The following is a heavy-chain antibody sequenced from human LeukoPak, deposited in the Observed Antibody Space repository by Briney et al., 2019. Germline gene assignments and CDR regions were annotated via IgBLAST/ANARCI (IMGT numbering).Heavy chain of an antibody. CDR1: GFTFSSYG. J-gene: IGHJ5*02. V-gene: IGHV3-30*02. D-gene: IGHD3-3*01. Sequence: GGSLRLSCAAPGFTFSSYGMHWVRQAPGKGLEWVAFIRYDGSNKYYADSVKGRFTISRDNSKNTLYLQMNSLRAEDTAVYYCTAGGYDFWSGPNWFDPWGQGTLVTVSS. CDR3: TAGGYDFWSGPNWFDP. CDR2: IRYDGSNK.